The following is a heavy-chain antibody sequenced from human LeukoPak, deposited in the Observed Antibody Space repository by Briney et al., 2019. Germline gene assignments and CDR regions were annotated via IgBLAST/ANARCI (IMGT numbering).Heavy chain of an antibody. D-gene: IGHD6-19*01. CDR2: MNPNSGNT. J-gene: IGHJ4*02. Sequence: ASVKVSCKASGYTFTGYYMHWVRQAPGQGLEWMGWMNPNSGNTGYAQKFQGRVTMTRNTSISTAYMELSSLRSEDTAVYYCARAPRAGIFNYWGQGTLVTVSP. V-gene: IGHV1-8*02. CDR3: ARAPRAGIFNY. CDR1: GYTFTGYY.